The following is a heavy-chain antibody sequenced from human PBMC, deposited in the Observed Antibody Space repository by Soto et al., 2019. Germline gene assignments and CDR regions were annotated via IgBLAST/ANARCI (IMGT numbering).Heavy chain of an antibody. J-gene: IGHJ5*02. V-gene: IGHV5-10-1*01. CDR2: IDPSDSYT. CDR3: VRHPRYYYGSGTTNGFDP. Sequence: GESLKISCKGSGYSFTSYWISWVRQMPGKGLEWMGRIDPSDSYTNYSPSFQGHVTISADKSISTAYLQWSSLKASDTAMYYCVRHPRYYYGSGTTNGFDPWGQGTLVTGS. CDR1: GYSFTSYW. D-gene: IGHD3-10*01.